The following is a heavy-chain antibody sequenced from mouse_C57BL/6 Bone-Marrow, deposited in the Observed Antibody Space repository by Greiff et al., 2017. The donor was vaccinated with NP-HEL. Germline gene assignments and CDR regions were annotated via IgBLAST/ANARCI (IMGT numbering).Heavy chain of an antibody. J-gene: IGHJ2*01. V-gene: IGHV14-1*01. CDR2: IDPEDGDT. Sequence: VQLQQSGAELVRPGASVKLSCTASGFNIKDYYMHWVKQRPEQGLEWIGRIDPEDGDTEYAPKFQGKATMTADTSSNTAYLQLSSLTSEDTAVYYCTTPLNWDRGYYFDYWGQGTTLTVSS. CDR1: GFNIKDYY. CDR3: TTPLNWDRGYYFDY. D-gene: IGHD4-1*02.